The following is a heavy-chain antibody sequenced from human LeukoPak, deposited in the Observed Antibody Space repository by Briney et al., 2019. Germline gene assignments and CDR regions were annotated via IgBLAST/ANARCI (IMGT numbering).Heavy chain of an antibody. J-gene: IGHJ4*02. D-gene: IGHD1-26*01. CDR1: GYTFTNYG. Sequence: ASVKVSCKASGYTFTNYGITWVRQAPGQGLEWVGWISAYNGDTNYAQKLQGRVTMTTDTSTSTAYMELRSLRSDDTAVYYCARETRDSGSFGWPFDYWGQGTLVTVSS. CDR3: ARETRDSGSFGWPFDY. CDR2: ISAYNGDT. V-gene: IGHV1-18*01.